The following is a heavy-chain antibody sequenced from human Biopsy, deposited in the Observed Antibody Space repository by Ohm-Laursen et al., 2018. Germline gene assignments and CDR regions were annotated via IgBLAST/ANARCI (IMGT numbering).Heavy chain of an antibody. CDR2: TYYSGST. J-gene: IGHJ6*02. CDR3: VRSNYRYYGFDV. V-gene: IGHV4-59*01. Sequence: SLTLSLTCTVSGGPISRDYWAWIRQPPGKGLQWIGYTYYSGSTNYNPSLNSRVTIAVDTSKNQFSLRLTSVTAAVTAVYYCVRSNYRYYGFDVWGQGTTVTVSS. CDR1: GGPISRDY.